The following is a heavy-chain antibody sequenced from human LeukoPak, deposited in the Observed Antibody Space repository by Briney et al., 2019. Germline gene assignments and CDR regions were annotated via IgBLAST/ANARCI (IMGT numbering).Heavy chain of an antibody. Sequence: GGSLRLSCAASGFTFSSFWMHWVRQAPGKGLVWVSRINSDGSSTLYADSVKGRFTISRDNAKNTLYLQMNSLRAEDTAVYYCARDDYGDYYFDYWGQGTLVTVPS. CDR1: GFTFSSFW. CDR3: ARDDYGDYYFDY. V-gene: IGHV3-74*01. J-gene: IGHJ4*02. D-gene: IGHD4-17*01. CDR2: INSDGSST.